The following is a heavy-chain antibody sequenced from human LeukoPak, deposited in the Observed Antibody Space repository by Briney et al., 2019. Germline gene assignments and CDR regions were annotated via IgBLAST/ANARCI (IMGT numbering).Heavy chain of an antibody. CDR2: INPNSGGT. CDR3: ARVWFEPAYYFDY. V-gene: IGHV1-2*02. CDR1: GYTFTGYY. J-gene: IGHJ4*02. Sequence: ASVKVSCKASGYTFTGYYMHWVRQAPGQGLEWMGWINPNSGGTNYAQKFQGRVTMTRDTSISTAYMELSRLRSDDTAVYYCARVWFEPAYYFDYWGQGTLVTVSS. D-gene: IGHD3-10*01.